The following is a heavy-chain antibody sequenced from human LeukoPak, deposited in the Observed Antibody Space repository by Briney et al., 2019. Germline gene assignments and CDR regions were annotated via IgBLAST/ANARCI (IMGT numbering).Heavy chain of an antibody. J-gene: IGHJ4*02. CDR1: GFSFNIYL. V-gene: IGHV3-7*04. Sequence: GGSLRLSCAASGFSFNIYLMSWVRQAPGKGLEWVANIKQDGSEKYYVDSVKGRFTISRDNAKNSLFLQMNSLRAGDTAIYYCARDDSGLIPFDYWGQGTLVTVSS. D-gene: IGHD2-21*01. CDR2: IKQDGSEK. CDR3: ARDDSGLIPFDY.